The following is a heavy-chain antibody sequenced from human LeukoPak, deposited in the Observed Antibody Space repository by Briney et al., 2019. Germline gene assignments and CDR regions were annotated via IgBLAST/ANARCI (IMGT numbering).Heavy chain of an antibody. V-gene: IGHV4-34*01. CDR1: GGSFSSHY. D-gene: IGHD6-19*01. CDR2: INPRGST. J-gene: IGHJ6*04. Sequence: SGTLSLTCGVSGGSFSSHYWTWIRQPPGKGLEWIGEINPRGSTNYNPSLESRVTVSADTSRNQLSLSLTSVTAADSAVYFCARGLRQGSAWSWGPKEKSYQYMDVWGTGTTVIVSS. CDR3: ARGLRQGSAWSWGPKEKSYQYMDV.